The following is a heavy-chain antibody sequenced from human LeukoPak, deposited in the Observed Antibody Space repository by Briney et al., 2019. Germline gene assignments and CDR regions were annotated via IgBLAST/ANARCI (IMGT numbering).Heavy chain of an antibody. CDR2: IYTTGRT. J-gene: IGHJ6*02. CDR3: ARDPPMTTDFALDV. D-gene: IGHD4-11*01. CDR1: GFTVSSNY. V-gene: IGHV3-66*01. Sequence: GGSLRLSCAASGFTVSSNYMSWVRQAPGKGRECVSFIYTTGRTYYADSVKGRFTIPRDDSKNTVFLQMNSLRAEDTAVYYCARDPPMTTDFALDVWGQGTTVTVSS.